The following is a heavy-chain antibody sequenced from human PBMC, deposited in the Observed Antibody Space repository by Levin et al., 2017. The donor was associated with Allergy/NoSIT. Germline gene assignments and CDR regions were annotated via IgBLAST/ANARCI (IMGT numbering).Heavy chain of an antibody. J-gene: IGHJ4*02. CDR3: TRNTVAGIGDS. CDR1: GFSFSNFW. D-gene: IGHD6-13*01. V-gene: IGHV3-7*01. Sequence: SCSTSGFSFSNFWMTWVRQAPGRGLEWVANIKPDGSETYYVDSLRGRVTISRDNIKSSLFLQMNSLRAEDTAVYDCTRNTVAGIGDSWGQGTLVTVSS. CDR2: IKPDGSET.